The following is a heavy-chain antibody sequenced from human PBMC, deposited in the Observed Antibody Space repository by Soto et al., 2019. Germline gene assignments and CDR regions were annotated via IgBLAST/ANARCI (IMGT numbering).Heavy chain of an antibody. CDR3: AISYITNDALDI. CDR2: IIHSGST. J-gene: IGHJ3*02. D-gene: IGHD1-1*01. V-gene: IGHV4-34*12. CDR1: SEPFSGYY. Sequence: QVQLQQGGAGLLKPSETLSFTCAVSSEPFSGYYWSWIRQSPGKGLVLIGEIIHSGSTNYNPSLKSRVTISVDTSKNQFSLKLSSVTAADTAVYYCAISYITNDALDIWGQGTLVTVSS.